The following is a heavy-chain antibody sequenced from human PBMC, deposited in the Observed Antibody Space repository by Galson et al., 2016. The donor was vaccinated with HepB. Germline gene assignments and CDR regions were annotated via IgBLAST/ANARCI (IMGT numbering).Heavy chain of an antibody. D-gene: IGHD6-25*01. V-gene: IGHV3-9*01. CDR1: GFTFDDYA. Sequence: SLRLSCATSGFTFDDYAMHWVRQAPGRGLEWVSGISSSSRSIGYADSVKGRFSISRDNARTSLSLQMNSLRVDDTSRYYCVSGYTSGIWGPGTMVIVSA. J-gene: IGHJ3*02. CDR3: VSGYTSGI. CDR2: ISSSSRSI.